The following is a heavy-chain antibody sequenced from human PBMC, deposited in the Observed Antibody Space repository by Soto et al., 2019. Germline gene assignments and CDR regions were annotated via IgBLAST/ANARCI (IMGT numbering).Heavy chain of an antibody. CDR2: VNPSGGHT. CDR1: GDTFTDYY. D-gene: IGHD2-21*02. Sequence: QVQLVQSGAEVKKPGASVKVSCKASGDTFTDYYIHWVRQAPGQGLEWMGTVNPSGGHTTYAQHFLGRMTMTRDTSTSTLYMELTSLTSEDTAIYYCARGGHVVVVTAALDYWGQGTLVSVSS. CDR3: ARGGHVVVVTAALDY. J-gene: IGHJ4*02. V-gene: IGHV1-46*01.